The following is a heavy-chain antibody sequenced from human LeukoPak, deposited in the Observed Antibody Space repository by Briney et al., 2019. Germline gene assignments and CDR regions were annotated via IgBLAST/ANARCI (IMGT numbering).Heavy chain of an antibody. V-gene: IGHV3-23*01. J-gene: IGHJ4*02. D-gene: IGHD3-22*01. CDR3: AKRDYYDSSGYFDY. CDR1: GFTFSSYA. Sequence: VGSLRLSCAASGFTFSSYAMSWVRQAPGKGLEGVSAISGSGGSTYYADSVKGRFTISRDNSKNTLYLQMNSLRAEDTAVYYCAKRDYYDSSGYFDYWGQGTLVTVSS. CDR2: ISGSGGST.